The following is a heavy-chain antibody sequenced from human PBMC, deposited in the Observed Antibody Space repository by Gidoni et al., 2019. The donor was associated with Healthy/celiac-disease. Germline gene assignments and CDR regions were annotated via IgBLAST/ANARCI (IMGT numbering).Heavy chain of an antibody. CDR1: GFSLSTSGVG. CDR3: ARITMVQGVITWFDP. D-gene: IGHD3-10*01. V-gene: IGHV2-5*02. Sequence: QITLKESGPTLVKPTQTLTLTCTFSGFSLSTSGVGVGWIRQPPGQALEWLALIYWDDDKRYSPSLKSRLTITKDTSKNQVVLTMTNMDPVDTATYYCARITMVQGVITWFDPWGQGTLVTVSS. J-gene: IGHJ5*02. CDR2: IYWDDDK.